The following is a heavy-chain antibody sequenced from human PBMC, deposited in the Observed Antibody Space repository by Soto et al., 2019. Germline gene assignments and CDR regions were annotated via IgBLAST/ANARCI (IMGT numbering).Heavy chain of an antibody. V-gene: IGHV1-3*01. CDR1: GYTFTNHA. Sequence: ASVKVSCKASGYTFTNHAIHWVRQAPGQGLEWMGWINAGKGDTKYPQRFQGRVTITRDTSASTAYMELSSLRSEDTAVYYCARNILGGATDYWGPGTLVTVSS. CDR3: ARNILGGATDY. D-gene: IGHD1-26*01. J-gene: IGHJ4*02. CDR2: INAGKGDT.